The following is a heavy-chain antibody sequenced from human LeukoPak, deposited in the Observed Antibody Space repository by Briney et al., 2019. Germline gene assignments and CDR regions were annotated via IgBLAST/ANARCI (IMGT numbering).Heavy chain of an antibody. CDR3: ANGYCSGGSCSPRFQH. Sequence: PGGSLRLSCAVSGFTFSIYGMSWVRQAPGKGLEGVAAIGGSGSRTYYEKSVRGRLTISRDNSKNTLYLPMNSLRAEDTAVDYCANGYCSGGSCSPRFQHWGQGTLVTVSS. D-gene: IGHD2-15*01. J-gene: IGHJ1*01. CDR2: IGGSGSRT. V-gene: IGHV3-23*01. CDR1: GFTFSIYG.